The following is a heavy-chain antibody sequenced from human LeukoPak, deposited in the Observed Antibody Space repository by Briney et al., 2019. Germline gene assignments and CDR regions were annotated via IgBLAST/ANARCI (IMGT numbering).Heavy chain of an antibody. Sequence: PGGSLRLSCAGFTFSGYWMHWVRPAPGKGLVWVSRINSDGSTTYYADSVKGRFTISRDNAKNILYLQMNSLRAEDTAVYYCVSGDASPGGQGTLVTVSS. CDR3: VSGDASP. D-gene: IGHD7-27*01. J-gene: IGHJ5*02. CDR2: INSDGSTT. CDR1: GFTFSGYW. V-gene: IGHV3-74*01.